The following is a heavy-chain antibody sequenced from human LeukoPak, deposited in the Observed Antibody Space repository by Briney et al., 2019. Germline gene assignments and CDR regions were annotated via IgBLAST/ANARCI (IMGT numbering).Heavy chain of an antibody. CDR3: ARVSRRVRSGWSLGY. Sequence: ASVKVSCMASGYTFTGYYMHWVRQAPGQGLEWMGRINPNRGGTNYAQKFQGRVTMTRDTSISTAYMELSRLRSDDTAVYYCARVSRRVRSGWSLGYWGQGTLVTVSS. J-gene: IGHJ4*02. CDR1: GYTFTGYY. D-gene: IGHD6-19*01. CDR2: INPNRGGT. V-gene: IGHV1-2*06.